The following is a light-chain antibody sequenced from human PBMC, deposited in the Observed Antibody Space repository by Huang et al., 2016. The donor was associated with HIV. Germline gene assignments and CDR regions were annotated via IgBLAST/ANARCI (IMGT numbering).Light chain of an antibody. CDR1: QDIGNV. CDR3: LQDYTYPWT. J-gene: IGKJ1*01. V-gene: IGKV1-6*01. Sequence: AIQMTQSPASLSASVGDRVTITCRASQDIGNVLGWYQQRLGKAPKLLVSTASHLQSGVPSRFTGSGSGTHFTLTISGLQPEDFATYYCLQDYTYPWTFGQGTKVEI. CDR2: TAS.